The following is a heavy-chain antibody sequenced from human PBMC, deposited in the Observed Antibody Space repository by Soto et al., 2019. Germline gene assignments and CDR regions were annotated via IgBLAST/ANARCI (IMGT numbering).Heavy chain of an antibody. CDR3: ARHQAAAGDNDLTFDY. J-gene: IGHJ4*02. CDR2: IYYSRST. D-gene: IGHD6-13*01. CDR1: GGSISSGGYS. V-gene: IGHV4-61*08. Sequence: PSETMYLTCTVSGGSISSGGYSWCWIRQHPGKGLEWIGYIYYSRSTNYNPSLKSRVTISVDTSKNQFSLKLSSVTAADTAVYYCARHQAAAGDNDLTFDYWGQGTLVTVSS.